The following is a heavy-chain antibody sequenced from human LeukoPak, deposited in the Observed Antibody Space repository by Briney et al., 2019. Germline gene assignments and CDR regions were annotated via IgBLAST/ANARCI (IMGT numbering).Heavy chain of an antibody. D-gene: IGHD1-26*01. CDR3: ARGGLLFDY. J-gene: IGHJ4*02. Sequence: SETPSLTCAVSGGSISSGGYSWSWVRQPPGKGLEWIGYIYHSGSTYYNPSLKSRVTISVDRSKNQFSLKLSSVTAADTAVYYCARGGLLFDYWGQGTLVTVSS. CDR1: GGSISSGGYS. CDR2: IYHSGST. V-gene: IGHV4-30-2*01.